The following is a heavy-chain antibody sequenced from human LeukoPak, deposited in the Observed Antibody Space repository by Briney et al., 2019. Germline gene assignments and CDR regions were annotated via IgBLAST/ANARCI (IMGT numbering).Heavy chain of an antibody. CDR1: GFTVSSNY. V-gene: IGHV3-66*01. CDR3: ARGYSSGWLHFDY. Sequence: GGSLRLSCAASGFTVSSNYMSWVRQAPGKGLEWVSVIYSGGTTYYADTVKGRFTISRDNSKNTLYLQMNSLRAEDTAVYYCARGYSSGWLHFDYWGQGTLVTVSS. J-gene: IGHJ4*02. D-gene: IGHD6-19*01. CDR2: IYSGGTT.